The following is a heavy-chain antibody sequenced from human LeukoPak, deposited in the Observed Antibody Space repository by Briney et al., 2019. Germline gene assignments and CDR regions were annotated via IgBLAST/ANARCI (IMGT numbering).Heavy chain of an antibody. V-gene: IGHV3-7*01. CDR2: IKQDGSQQ. CDR3: SNGIYDNSY. CDR1: GFTFTRYW. J-gene: IGHJ4*02. Sequence: GGSLRLSCATSGFTFTRYWMAWIRQSPGKGLEWVANIKQDGSQQYYLDSVEGRFTVSRDNAKTSLYPQMNNLRAEDTAVYFCSNGIYDNSYWGQGTLVTVSS. D-gene: IGHD2-8*01.